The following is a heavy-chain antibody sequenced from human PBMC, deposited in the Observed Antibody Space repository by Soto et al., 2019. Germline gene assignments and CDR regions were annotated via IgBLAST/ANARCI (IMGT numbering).Heavy chain of an antibody. CDR3: AGDIAAAGTAFDY. CDR1: GYTFTSYA. D-gene: IGHD6-13*01. Sequence: GASAKVSCKASGYTFTSYAMHWVRQAPGQRLEWMGWINAGNGNTKYSQKFQGRVTITRDTSASTAYMELSSLRSEDTAVYYCAGDIAAAGTAFDYWGQGTLVTVSS. V-gene: IGHV1-3*01. CDR2: INAGNGNT. J-gene: IGHJ4*02.